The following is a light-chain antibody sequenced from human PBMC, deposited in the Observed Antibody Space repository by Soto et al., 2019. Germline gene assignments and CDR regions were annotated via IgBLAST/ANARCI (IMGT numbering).Light chain of an antibody. CDR3: SSYGGNNNLL. Sequence: QSALTQPPSASGSPGQSVAISCTRTSSDVGGYDYVSWYQQHPVKSPKLMIYEVTKRPSGVPDRFSGSKSGNTASLTVSGLQAEDEADYYCSSYGGNNNLLFGGGTKLTVL. CDR2: EVT. V-gene: IGLV2-8*01. J-gene: IGLJ2*01. CDR1: SSDVGGYDY.